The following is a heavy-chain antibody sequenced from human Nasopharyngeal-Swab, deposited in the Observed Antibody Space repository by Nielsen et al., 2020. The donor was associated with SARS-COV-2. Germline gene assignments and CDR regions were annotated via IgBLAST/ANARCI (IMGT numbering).Heavy chain of an antibody. V-gene: IGHV4-39*01. J-gene: IGHJ4*02. CDR2: ISYSGNT. Sequence: SETLSLTCTVSGGSVSSGSYYWSWMRQPPGKGLEWIGTISYSGNTYYNPSLRSRVTISVDTSKKEFSLSLISVTAADTSVYYCARHRDWGKHTTNFDSWGQGTLVTVSS. D-gene: IGHD3-16*01. CDR3: ARHRDWGKHTTNFDS. CDR1: GGSVSSGSYY.